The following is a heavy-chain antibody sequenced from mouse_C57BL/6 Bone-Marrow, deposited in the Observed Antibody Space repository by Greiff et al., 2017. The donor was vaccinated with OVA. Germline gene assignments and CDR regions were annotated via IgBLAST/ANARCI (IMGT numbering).Heavy chain of an antibody. Sequence: QVQLQQSGPELVKPGASVKLSCKASGYTFTSYDINWVKQRPGQGLEWIGWIYPRDGSTKYNEKFKGKATLTVDTSSRTAYMELHSLTSEDSAVYFCASEEGGDYYYGSSHWYFDVWGTGTTVTVSS. J-gene: IGHJ1*03. V-gene: IGHV1-85*01. CDR3: ASEEGGDYYYGSSHWYFDV. CDR2: IYPRDGST. D-gene: IGHD1-1*01. CDR1: GYTFTSYD.